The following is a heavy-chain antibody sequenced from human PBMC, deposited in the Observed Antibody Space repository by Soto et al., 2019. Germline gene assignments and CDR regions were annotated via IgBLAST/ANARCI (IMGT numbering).Heavy chain of an antibody. CDR2: IGGSGGST. D-gene: IGHD2-15*01. J-gene: IGHJ6*01. CDR3: AKDSEGCSGGSCLYCYYYYGMDV. Sequence: GGSPILSCAASGFTFSSYAMSWARLAPGEGLEWVSTIGGSGGSTYYADSVKGRFTIPRDNSKNTLYLQMNSLRAEDTAVYDCAKDSEGCSGGSCLYCYYYYGMDVWGQGTTVTVSS. CDR1: GFTFSSYA. V-gene: IGHV3-23*01.